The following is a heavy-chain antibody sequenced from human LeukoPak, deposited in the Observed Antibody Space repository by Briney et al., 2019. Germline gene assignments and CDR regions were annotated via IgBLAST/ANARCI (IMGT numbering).Heavy chain of an antibody. V-gene: IGHV4-39*01. Sequence: SDTQSLTCTVSGGSISSSNYYWGWIRQPPGKGLEWIGSNYYSGSTYYNPSLKSRVTISVDTSKNQFSLKLSSVTAADTAMYYCAKSNGYGLIDYWGQGTLVTVSS. CDR3: AKSNGYGLIDY. CDR2: NYYSGST. D-gene: IGHD5-12*01. J-gene: IGHJ4*02. CDR1: GGSISSSNYY.